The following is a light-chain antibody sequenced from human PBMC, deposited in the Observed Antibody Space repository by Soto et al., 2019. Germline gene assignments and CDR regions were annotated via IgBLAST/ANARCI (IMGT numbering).Light chain of an antibody. V-gene: IGLV2-23*01. CDR3: CSSAPESTYG. CDR2: KGT. CDR1: SSDVGAYNS. Sequence: QSALAQPASVSGSPGQSITISCTGTSSDVGAYNSVSWYQQHPHKAPQVIIYKGTQRPSGVSNRFSGSTSGNAASLTISGLQADYEADYFCCSSAPESTYGFGNGTKVTFL. J-gene: IGLJ1*01.